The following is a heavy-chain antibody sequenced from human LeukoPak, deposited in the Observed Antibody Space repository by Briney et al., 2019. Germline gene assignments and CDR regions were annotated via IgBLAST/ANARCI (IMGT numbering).Heavy chain of an antibody. Sequence: SETLSLTCTVSGGSISSSSYYWGWIRQPPGKGLEWIGSIYYSGSTYYNPSLKSRVTISVDTSKNQFSLKLSSVTAADTAVYYCARVSYYDSSGYYYYYYYMDVWGKGTTVTVSS. V-gene: IGHV4-39*07. CDR3: ARVSYYDSSGYYYYYYYMDV. D-gene: IGHD3-22*01. CDR2: IYYSGST. J-gene: IGHJ6*03. CDR1: GGSISSSSYY.